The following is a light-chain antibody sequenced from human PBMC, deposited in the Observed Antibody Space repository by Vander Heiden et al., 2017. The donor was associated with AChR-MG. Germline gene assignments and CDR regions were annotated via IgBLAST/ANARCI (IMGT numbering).Light chain of an antibody. V-gene: IGLV1-44*01. J-gene: IGLJ2*01. CDR1: SSSIGSNT. Sequence: QSDLPQPPSASEPPGQGVTVSCSGSSSSIGSNTVTWYQQLPGTAPKLLIYNNNQRPSGVPVRFSGSKSGTSASLAISGLQSEDEADYYCAAWDDSLNVVVFGGGTKLTVL. CDR3: AAWDDSLNVVV. CDR2: NNN.